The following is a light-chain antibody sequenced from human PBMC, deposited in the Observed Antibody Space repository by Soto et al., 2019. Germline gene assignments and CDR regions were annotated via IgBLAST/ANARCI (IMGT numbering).Light chain of an antibody. Sequence: DIQMTQSPSSLSASVGDRVTITCRASQSISSYLNWYQQKPGKAPKLLIYAASSLQSGVPSRFSGSGSGTDFTLTISSLQPEDFATYYCQHIYSTPPTFGGGTKVEIK. CDR1: QSISSY. CDR3: QHIYSTPPT. J-gene: IGKJ4*01. CDR2: AAS. V-gene: IGKV1-39*01.